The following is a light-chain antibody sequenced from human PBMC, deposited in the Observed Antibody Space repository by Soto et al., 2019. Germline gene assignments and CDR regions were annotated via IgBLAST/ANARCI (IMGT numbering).Light chain of an antibody. J-gene: IGLJ2*01. CDR1: SSDVGNYNS. CDR3: CSYAGSSIVV. CDR2: EVN. Sequence: QSALTQPASESGSPGQSITISCTGSSSDVGNYNSVSWYQQHPGEAPKLMIYEVNKRPSGVSNRFSGSKSANTASLTISGLQAEDEADYYCCSYAGSSIVVFGGGTKLTVL. V-gene: IGLV2-23*02.